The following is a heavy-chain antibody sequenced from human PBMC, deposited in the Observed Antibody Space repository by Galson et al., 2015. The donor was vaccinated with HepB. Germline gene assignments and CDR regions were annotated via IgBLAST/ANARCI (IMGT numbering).Heavy chain of an antibody. CDR1: GFTFSSYG. CDR2: ISYDGSNK. D-gene: IGHD6-19*01. J-gene: IGHJ4*02. CDR3: AKDRFEAVAGTFDY. Sequence: SLRLSCAASGFTFSSYGMHWVRQAPGKGLEWVAVISYDGSNKYYADSVKGRFTISRDNSKNTLYLQMNSLRAEDTAVYYCAKDRFEAVAGTFDYWGQGTLVTVSS. V-gene: IGHV3-30*18.